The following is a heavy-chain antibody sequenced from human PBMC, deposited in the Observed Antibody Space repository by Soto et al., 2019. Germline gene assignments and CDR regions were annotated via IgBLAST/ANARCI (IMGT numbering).Heavy chain of an antibody. V-gene: IGHV4-31*03. D-gene: IGHD6-19*01. CDR2: IYYSGST. CDR3: ARDFTDSSGPTLGMGV. J-gene: IGHJ6*02. CDR1: GGSISSGGYY. Sequence: QVQLQESGPGLVKPSQTLSLTCTVSGGSISSGGYYWSWIRQHPGKGLEGIGYIYYSGSTYYNPSLKSRVTISVDTSKNQFSLKLSSVTAADTAVYYCARDFTDSSGPTLGMGVWGQGTTVTVSS.